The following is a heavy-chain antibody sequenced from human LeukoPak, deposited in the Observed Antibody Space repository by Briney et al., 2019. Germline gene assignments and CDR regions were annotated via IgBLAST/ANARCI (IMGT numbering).Heavy chain of an antibody. Sequence: HSGGSLRLSCAASGFRFSIYAMSWVRQAPGKGLEWVSGISGSGGNTYYADSVKGRFTISRDNSKNTLYLQMNSLRAEDTAVYYCAKYYLRSPDYWGQGTLVTVSS. D-gene: IGHD3-10*01. V-gene: IGHV3-23*01. CDR2: ISGSGGNT. CDR1: GFRFSIYA. J-gene: IGHJ4*02. CDR3: AKYYLRSPDY.